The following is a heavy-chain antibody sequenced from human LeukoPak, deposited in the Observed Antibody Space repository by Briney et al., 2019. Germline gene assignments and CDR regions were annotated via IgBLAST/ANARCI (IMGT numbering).Heavy chain of an antibody. CDR1: GGSISSYY. V-gene: IGHV4-59*01. CDR3: ARDEIAVAGSYWFDP. CDR2: SYHRGST. D-gene: IGHD6-19*01. J-gene: IGHJ5*02. Sequence: PSETLFLTCTVSGGSISSYYWSWIRQSPGKGLEWIGWSYHRGSTSYNPSLKSRVAISVDTSKNQFSLKLSSVTAADTAVYYCARDEIAVAGSYWFDPWGQGTLVTVSS.